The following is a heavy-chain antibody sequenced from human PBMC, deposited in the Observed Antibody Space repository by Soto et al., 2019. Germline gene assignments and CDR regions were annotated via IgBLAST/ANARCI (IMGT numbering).Heavy chain of an antibody. V-gene: IGHV5-51*01. Sequence: LGESLKISCQGSGYSFTTFWIGWVRQMPGKGLEWMGIISPGDSKTRYSPSFQGQVTISADTSITTAYLQWSRLKASDTAMYYCARRGGYDLLPAYWGQGTLVTVSS. CDR3: ARRGGYDLLPAY. CDR2: ISPGDSKT. CDR1: GYSFTTFW. J-gene: IGHJ4*02. D-gene: IGHD5-12*01.